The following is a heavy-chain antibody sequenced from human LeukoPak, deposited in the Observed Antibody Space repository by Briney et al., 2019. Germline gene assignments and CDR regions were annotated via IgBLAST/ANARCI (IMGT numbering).Heavy chain of an antibody. CDR3: AGLGYCSSTSCYTPDY. V-gene: IGHV1-69*13. J-gene: IGHJ4*02. D-gene: IGHD2-2*02. CDR2: IIPIFGTA. CDR1: GGTFSSYA. Sequence: SVKVSCKASGGTFSSYAISWVRQAPGQGLEWMGGIIPIFGTANYAQKFQGRVTITADESTSTAYMELSSLRSEDTAVYYCAGLGYCSSTSCYTPDYWGQGTPVTVSS.